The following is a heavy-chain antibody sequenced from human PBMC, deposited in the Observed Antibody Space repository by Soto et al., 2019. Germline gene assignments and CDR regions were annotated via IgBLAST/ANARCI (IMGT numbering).Heavy chain of an antibody. CDR2: IGESGTPT. J-gene: IGHJ6*02. CDR3: ARYIPGVRYYGMDV. CDR1: GFTFSSYA. V-gene: IGHV3-23*01. Sequence: EVQLLESGGGLVQPGGSLRLSCAASGFTFSSYAMKWVRQAPVKGLEWVSVIGESGTPTYYADSVKGRFTISRDNSGNTLFLEMYSLRAEDTAVYYCARYIPGVRYYGMDVWGQGTTVTVSS. D-gene: IGHD2-2*01.